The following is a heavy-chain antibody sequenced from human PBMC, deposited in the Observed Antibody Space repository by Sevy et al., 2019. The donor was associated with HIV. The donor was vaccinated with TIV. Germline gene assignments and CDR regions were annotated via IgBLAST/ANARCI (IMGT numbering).Heavy chain of an antibody. V-gene: IGHV4-59*01. CDR1: GGSISSNY. CDR2: IYSSGSS. D-gene: IGHD5-18*01. Sequence: SETLSLTCTVSGGSISSNYWSWIRQPPGKGLEWIGYIYSSGSSYNPSLKSRVSISMDTSKNQFSLKLNSETAADTAVYYCARSSGYSYGDFDYWGQGTLVTVSS. J-gene: IGHJ4*02. CDR3: ARSSGYSYGDFDY.